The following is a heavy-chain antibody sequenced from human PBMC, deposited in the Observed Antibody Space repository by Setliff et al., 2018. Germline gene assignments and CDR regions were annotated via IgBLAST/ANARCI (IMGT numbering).Heavy chain of an antibody. J-gene: IGHJ4*02. D-gene: IGHD5-18*01. Sequence: GSLRLSCVASGFTFSDYYMSWIRQAPGKGLEHVSFISITSRHYTNYADSVKGRFTISRDNAKTSLYLQMNGLRAEDTGVYYCARALYGYSYGYDFWGQGTPVTVPQ. V-gene: IGHV3-11*06. CDR2: ISITSRHYT. CDR1: GFTFSDYY. CDR3: ARALYGYSYGYDF.